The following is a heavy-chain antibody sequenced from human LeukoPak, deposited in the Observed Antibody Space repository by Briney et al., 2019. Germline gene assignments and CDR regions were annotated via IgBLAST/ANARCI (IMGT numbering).Heavy chain of an antibody. CDR2: IIPIFGST. J-gene: IGHJ6*03. CDR1: GDIFNSYS. V-gene: IGHV1-69*05. D-gene: IGHD1-26*01. CDR3: ARVGRSRGSLPNSYYYMDV. Sequence: GASAKVSCNASGDIFNSYSVSWVRQAPGQGLEWMGGIIPIFGSTNYAQKFQGRVTITTDQSTRTAYMELNSLSSDDTAVYYCARVGRSRGSLPNSYYYMDVWGKGTTVTVSS.